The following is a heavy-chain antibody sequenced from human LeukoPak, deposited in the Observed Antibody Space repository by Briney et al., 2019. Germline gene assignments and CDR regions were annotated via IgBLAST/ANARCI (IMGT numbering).Heavy chain of an antibody. CDR2: INHSGST. CDR3: ARVARLRYFDWLCWFDP. J-gene: IGHJ5*02. CDR1: GGPFSGYY. V-gene: IGHV4-34*01. Sequence: SETLSLTCAVYGGPFSGYYWSWIRQPPGKGLEWIGEINHSGSTNYNPSLKSRVTISVDTSKNQFSLKLSSVTAADTAVYYCARVARLRYFDWLCWFDPWGQGTLVTVSS. D-gene: IGHD3-9*01.